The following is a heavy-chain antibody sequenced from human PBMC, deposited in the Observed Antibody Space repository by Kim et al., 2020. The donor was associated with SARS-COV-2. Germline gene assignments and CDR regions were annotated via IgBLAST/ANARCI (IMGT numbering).Heavy chain of an antibody. CDR2: IAHDGSKA. J-gene: IGHJ4*02. CDR1: GFTFSNYA. D-gene: IGHD2-15*01. CDR3: VKDREYCGGGNCYNGILDH. V-gene: IGHV3-30*18. Sequence: GGSLRLSCAASGFTFSNYAMHWVRQAPGKGLEWMAVIAHDGSKAYYGDSVKGRFTISRDNSRNTLSLQMNNLRGEDTAVYICVKDREYCGGGNCYNGILDHWGQGTLVTVSS.